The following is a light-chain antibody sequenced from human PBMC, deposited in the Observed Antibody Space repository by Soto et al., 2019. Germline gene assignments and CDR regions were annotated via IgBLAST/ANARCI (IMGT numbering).Light chain of an antibody. CDR1: SSDVWKYNL. V-gene: IGLV2-23*01. CDR2: EDI. J-gene: IGLJ2*01. Sequence: QSALTQPASVSGSRGQSITISCTGTSSDVWKYNLVSWYQQYPGKAPKLMIYEDIKRPSGVSHRFFGSKSGSTASLTISGLQAEDEAYYYCCSYAGFSTVIFGGGTKLTVL. CDR3: CSYAGFSTVI.